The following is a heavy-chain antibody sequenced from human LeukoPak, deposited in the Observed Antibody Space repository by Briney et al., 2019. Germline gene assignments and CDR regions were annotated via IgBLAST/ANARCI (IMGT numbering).Heavy chain of an antibody. J-gene: IGHJ4*02. CDR3: ARLCSGDGCYYWDY. Sequence: SETLSLTCTVSGGSISSSDYYWGWIRQPPGKGLEWLGNIYYSGSTYLNPSLKSRITISVDTSKNQFSLKMSSVTAADTALYYCARLCSGDGCYYWDYWGQATLVTVSS. CDR2: IYYSGST. CDR1: GGSISSSDYY. D-gene: IGHD2-15*01. V-gene: IGHV4-39*01.